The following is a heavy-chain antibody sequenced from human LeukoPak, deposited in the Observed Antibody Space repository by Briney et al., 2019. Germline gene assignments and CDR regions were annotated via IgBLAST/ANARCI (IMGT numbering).Heavy chain of an antibody. CDR1: GFTFSSYA. Sequence: GGSLRLSCAASGFTFSSYAMSWVRQAPGKGLEWVSAISGSGGSTYYADSVKGRFTTSRDNSKNTLYLQMNSLRAEDTAVYYCAKDRGQWELRYFDYWGQGTLVTVSS. CDR3: AKDRGQWELRYFDY. V-gene: IGHV3-23*01. D-gene: IGHD1-26*01. J-gene: IGHJ4*02. CDR2: ISGSGGST.